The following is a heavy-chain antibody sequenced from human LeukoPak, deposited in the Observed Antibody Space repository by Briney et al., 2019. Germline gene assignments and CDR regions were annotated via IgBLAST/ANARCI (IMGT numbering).Heavy chain of an antibody. V-gene: IGHV5-51*01. CDR2: IYPGDSDT. CDR1: GYSFTDYW. D-gene: IGHD3-10*01. J-gene: IGHJ5*02. Sequence: GESLKISCKGSGYSFTDYWIGWVRQMPGKGLEWMGIIYPGDSDTRYSPSFQGQVTISADKSISTAYLQWSSLKASDTAMYYCARRWYYGSGIVGDNWFDPWGQGTLVTVSS. CDR3: ARRWYYGSGIVGDNWFDP.